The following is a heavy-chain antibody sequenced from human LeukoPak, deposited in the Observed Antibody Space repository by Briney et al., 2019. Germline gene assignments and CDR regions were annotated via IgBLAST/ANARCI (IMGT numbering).Heavy chain of an antibody. CDR3: ASDHRYDSSGSPYSFDY. D-gene: IGHD3-22*01. V-gene: IGHV1-69*01. Sequence: GSSVKVSCKASGGTFSSYAISWVRQAPGQGLEWMGGIIPIFGTANYAQKFQSRVTITADESTSTAYMELGSLRSEDTAVYYCASDHRYDSSGSPYSFDYWGQGTLVTVSS. CDR1: GGTFSSYA. J-gene: IGHJ4*02. CDR2: IIPIFGTA.